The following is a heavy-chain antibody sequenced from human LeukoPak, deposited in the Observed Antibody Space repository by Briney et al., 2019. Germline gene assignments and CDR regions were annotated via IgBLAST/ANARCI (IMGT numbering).Heavy chain of an antibody. CDR1: GFTFSSYA. CDR2: ISGSGGST. V-gene: IGHV3-23*01. CDR3: AKRSMEGYSSSWYLIWFDP. J-gene: IGHJ5*02. D-gene: IGHD6-13*01. Sequence: PGGSLRLSCAASGFTFSSYAMSWVRQAPGKGLEWVSAISGSGGSTYYADSVKGRFTISRDNSKNTLYLQMNSLRAEDTAVYYCAKRSMEGYSSSWYLIWFDPWGQGTLVTVSS.